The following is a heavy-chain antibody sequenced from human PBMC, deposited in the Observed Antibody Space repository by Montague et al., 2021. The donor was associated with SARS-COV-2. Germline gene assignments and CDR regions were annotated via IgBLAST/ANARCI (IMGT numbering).Heavy chain of an antibody. CDR1: RGSFSGYY. CDR2: INHSGGV. D-gene: IGHD2-2*01. J-gene: IGHJ4*02. V-gene: IGHV4-34*01. Sequence: SETLSLTCTVHRGSFSGYYWTWIRQPPGKGLEWIGEINHSGGVNYNPSLKSRVTISVDTSKNHFSLKLRSVTAADPAIYYCARGYCSSTTCYRSLHYWGQGTLVAVSS. CDR3: ARGYCSSTTCYRSLHY.